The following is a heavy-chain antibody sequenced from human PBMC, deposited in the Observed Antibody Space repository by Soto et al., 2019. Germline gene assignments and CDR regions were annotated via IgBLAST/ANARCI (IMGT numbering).Heavy chain of an antibody. J-gene: IGHJ4*02. CDR1: GFSFGSYA. Sequence: VQLVASGGGVVQPGKSVRLSFAGSGFSFGSYAMHWVRQAPGKGLEGVAVISEDGVRNYYGDSVKGRFTNSRDNSQNTMYLQMSSLRPEETAVYRCAKAREDLGLLVALDDWGQGTQVTVSS. D-gene: IGHD2-8*02. CDR3: AKAREDLGLLVALDD. CDR2: ISEDGVRN. V-gene: IGHV3-30*18.